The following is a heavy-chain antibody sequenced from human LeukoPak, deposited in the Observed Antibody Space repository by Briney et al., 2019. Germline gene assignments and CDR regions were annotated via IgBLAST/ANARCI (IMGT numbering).Heavy chain of an antibody. CDR3: VGGAPNWGFDF. CDR1: RYTFSSSD. D-gene: IGHD7-27*01. Sequence: GASVKVSCKASRYTFSSSDINWVRQAAGQGFEWMGWMSPTSGNTGYAQNFQGRVTMTRDTSISTAYMGLTSLRSEDTAVYYCVGGAPNWGFDFWGQGTLVIVSS. CDR2: MSPTSGNT. J-gene: IGHJ4*02. V-gene: IGHV1-8*01.